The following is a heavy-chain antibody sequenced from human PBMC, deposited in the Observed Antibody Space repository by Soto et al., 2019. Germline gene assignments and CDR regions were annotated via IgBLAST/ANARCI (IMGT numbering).Heavy chain of an antibody. D-gene: IGHD3-22*01. CDR2: ISGSGGST. V-gene: IGHV3-23*01. J-gene: IGHJ5*02. CDR3: AKEAYTEDYDSSGLYWFDP. CDR1: GFTFSSYA. Sequence: PGGSLRLSCAASGFTFSSYAMSWVLQAPWKGLEWVSAISGSGGSTYYADSVKGRFTISRDNSKNTLYLQMNSLRAEDTAVYYCAKEAYTEDYDSSGLYWFDPWGQGTRVTVAS.